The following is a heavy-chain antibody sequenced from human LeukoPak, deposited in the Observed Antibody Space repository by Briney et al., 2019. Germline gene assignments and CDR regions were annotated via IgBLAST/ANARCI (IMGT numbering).Heavy chain of an antibody. J-gene: IGHJ4*02. CDR2: IIPIFGTA. CDR3: ARVGIAAAGYFDY. CDR1: GGTFSSYA. V-gene: IGHV1-69*13. D-gene: IGHD6-13*01. Sequence: SVKVSCKASGGTFSSYATSWVRQAPGQGLEWMGGIIPIFGTANYAQKSQGRVTITADESTSTAYMELSSLRSEDTAVYYCARVGIAAAGYFDYWGQGTLVTVSS.